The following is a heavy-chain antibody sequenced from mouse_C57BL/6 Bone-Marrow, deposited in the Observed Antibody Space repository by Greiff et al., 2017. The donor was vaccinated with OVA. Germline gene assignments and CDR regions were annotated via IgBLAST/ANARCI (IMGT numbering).Heavy chain of an antibody. CDR3: ARSLGRGYFDV. CDR1: GYTFTSYG. Sequence: VQLQQSGAELVRPGSSVKMSCKTSGYTFTSYGINWVKQRPGQGLEWIGYIYIGTGYTEYNEKFKGKATLTSDTSSSTAYMQLSSLTSEDSAIYFCARSLGRGYFDVWGTGTTVTVSS. V-gene: IGHV1-58*01. CDR2: IYIGTGYT. J-gene: IGHJ1*03. D-gene: IGHD4-1*01.